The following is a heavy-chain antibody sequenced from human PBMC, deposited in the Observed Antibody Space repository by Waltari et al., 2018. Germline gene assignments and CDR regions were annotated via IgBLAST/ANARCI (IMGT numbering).Heavy chain of an antibody. CDR1: GFTFSSYS. D-gene: IGHD1-1*01. CDR3: ARTSGLEPFDY. J-gene: IGHJ4*02. V-gene: IGHV3-21*01. Sequence: EVQLVESGGGLVKPGGSLRLSCAASGFTFSSYSMHWVRQAPGKGLEWVSSISSSSNYIYYADSVKGRFTISRDNAKNSLYLQMNSLRAEDTAVYYCARTSGLEPFDYWGQGTLVTVSS. CDR2: ISSSSNYI.